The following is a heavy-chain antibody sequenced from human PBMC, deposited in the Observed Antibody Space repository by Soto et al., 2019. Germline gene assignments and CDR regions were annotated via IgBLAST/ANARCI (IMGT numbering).Heavy chain of an antibody. CDR3: ARAIRGFSQGFGY. CDR1: LYSISSGYY. D-gene: IGHD5-18*01. J-gene: IGHJ4*02. Sequence: LSLTCAVSLYSISSGYYWGWIRQPPGKGLEWIGSIYHSGNIYYNPSLKSRVTLSVDTSKNQFSLRVSHVTAADTAVYYCARAIRGFSQGFGYWGQGTLVTVSS. CDR2: IYHSGNI. V-gene: IGHV4-38-2*01.